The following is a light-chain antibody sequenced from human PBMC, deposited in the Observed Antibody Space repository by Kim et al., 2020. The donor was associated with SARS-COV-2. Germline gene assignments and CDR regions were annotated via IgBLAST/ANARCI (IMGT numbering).Light chain of an antibody. CDR3: QVWDSSSDHVV. CDR2: YDS. Sequence: APGKTARITCRGNNMGSKSVHWYQQKPGQAPVLVIYYDSDRPSGIPERFSGSNSGNTATLTISRVEAGDEADYYCQVWDSSSDHVVFGGGTQLTVL. V-gene: IGLV3-21*04. J-gene: IGLJ2*01. CDR1: NMGSKS.